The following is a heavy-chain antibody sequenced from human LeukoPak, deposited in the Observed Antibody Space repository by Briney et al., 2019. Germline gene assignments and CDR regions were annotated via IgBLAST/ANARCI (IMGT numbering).Heavy chain of an antibody. CDR3: ARSSMIVVED. Sequence: SETLSLTCTVSGGSISSYYWSWIRQPPGKGLEWIGYIYYSGSTNYNPSLKSRVTISVDTSKNQFSLKLSSVTAADAAVYYCARSSMIVVEDWGQGTMVTVSS. CDR2: IYYSGST. CDR1: GGSISSYY. D-gene: IGHD3-22*01. V-gene: IGHV4-59*01. J-gene: IGHJ3*01.